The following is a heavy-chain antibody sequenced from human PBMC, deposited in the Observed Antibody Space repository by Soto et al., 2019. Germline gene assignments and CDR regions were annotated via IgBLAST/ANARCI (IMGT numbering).Heavy chain of an antibody. D-gene: IGHD3-9*01. V-gene: IGHV3-30-3*01. Sequence: QVQLVESGGGVVQPGRSLRLSCAASGFTFSSYAMHWVRQAPGKGLEWVAVISYDGSNKYYADSVKGRFTISRDNSKNTRYLQMNSLRAEDTAVYYCARFPSPYDILTGYYEGGMDVWGQGTTVTVSS. CDR3: ARFPSPYDILTGYYEGGMDV. CDR1: GFTFSSYA. CDR2: ISYDGSNK. J-gene: IGHJ6*02.